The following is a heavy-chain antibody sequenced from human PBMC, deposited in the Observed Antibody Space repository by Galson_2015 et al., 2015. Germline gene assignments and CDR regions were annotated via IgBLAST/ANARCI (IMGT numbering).Heavy chain of an antibody. J-gene: IGHJ4*02. D-gene: IGHD4-23*01. CDR1: GFTFSGHG. Sequence: SLRLSCAASGFTFSGHGMHWVRQAPGKGLECVAVIWYDGSNKYYADSVKGRFTISRDNSKNTLYLQMNSLRAEDTAVYYCARDPYGGSTYGDYWGQGTLVTVSS. V-gene: IGHV3-33*01. CDR2: IWYDGSNK. CDR3: ARDPYGGSTYGDY.